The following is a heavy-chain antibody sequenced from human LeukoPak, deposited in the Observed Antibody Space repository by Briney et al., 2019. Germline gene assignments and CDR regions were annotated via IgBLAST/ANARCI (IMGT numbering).Heavy chain of an antibody. D-gene: IGHD1-14*01. Sequence: GESLKISCKGSGYSFTRFWVGWVRQMPGKGLEWMGIIYPGDSDTRYSPSFQGQVTISADKSISTAYLQWSSLKASDTAMYYCARQPTNQYYFDSWGQGTLVTVSS. V-gene: IGHV5-51*01. CDR1: GYSFTRFW. CDR2: IYPGDSDT. CDR3: ARQPTNQYYFDS. J-gene: IGHJ4*02.